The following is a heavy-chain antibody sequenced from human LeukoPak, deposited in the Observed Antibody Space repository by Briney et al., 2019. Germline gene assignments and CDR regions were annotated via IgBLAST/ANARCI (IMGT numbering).Heavy chain of an antibody. Sequence: SETLSLTCAVYGGSFSGYYWSWIRQPPGKGLEWIGEINHSGSTNYNPSLESRVTISVDTSKNQFSLKLTSVTAADTALYYCARQSGFMAVAIDYWGQGTLVTVSS. J-gene: IGHJ4*02. D-gene: IGHD6-19*01. CDR1: GGSFSGYY. CDR3: ARQSGFMAVAIDY. V-gene: IGHV4-34*01. CDR2: INHSGST.